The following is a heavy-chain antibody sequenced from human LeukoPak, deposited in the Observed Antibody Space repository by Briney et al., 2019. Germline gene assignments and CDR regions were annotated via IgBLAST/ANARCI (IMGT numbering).Heavy chain of an antibody. Sequence: SETLSLTCTVSGYSISSSSYYWGWIRQPPGKGLEWIGSIYYSGSTSYNPSLKSRVTISVDTSKNQFSLKLSSVTAADTAVYYCARNSSGWSLDYWGQGTLVTVSS. V-gene: IGHV4-39*01. CDR2: IYYSGST. D-gene: IGHD6-19*01. CDR3: ARNSSGWSLDY. CDR1: GYSISSSSYY. J-gene: IGHJ4*02.